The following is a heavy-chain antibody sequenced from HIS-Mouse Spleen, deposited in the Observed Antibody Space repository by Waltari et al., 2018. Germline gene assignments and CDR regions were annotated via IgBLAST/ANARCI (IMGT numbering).Heavy chain of an antibody. D-gene: IGHD4-17*01. V-gene: IGHV4-34*01. CDR3: ARGRSPATVTIGYYFDY. CDR2: INHSGST. CDR1: GGSFSGYY. Sequence: QVQLQQWGAGLLKPSETLSLTCAVYGGSFSGYYWSWIRQPPGTGLEWIGEINHSGSTNYNTSLKSRVTISVNTSKNQFSLKLSSVTAADTAVYYCARGRSPATVTIGYYFDYWGQGTLVTVSS. J-gene: IGHJ4*02.